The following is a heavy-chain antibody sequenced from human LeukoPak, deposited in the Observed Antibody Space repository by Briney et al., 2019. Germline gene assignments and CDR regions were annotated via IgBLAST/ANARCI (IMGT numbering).Heavy chain of an antibody. CDR2: ISASNGNT. CDR1: GYTFINYG. J-gene: IGHJ6*02. CDR3: ARPIAVAGFEYYYYGMDV. Sequence: GASVKVSCKASGYTFINYGVTWVRQAPGQGLEWMGWISASNGNTNYAQKLQGRVTMTTETSTSTAYMELSSLRSEDTAVYYCARPIAVAGFEYYYYGMDVWGQGTTVTVSS. D-gene: IGHD6-19*01. V-gene: IGHV1-18*01.